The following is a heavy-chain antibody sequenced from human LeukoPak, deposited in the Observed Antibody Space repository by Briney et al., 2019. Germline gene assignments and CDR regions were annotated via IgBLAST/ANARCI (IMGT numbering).Heavy chain of an antibody. CDR3: ARDSQRWGNFDS. D-gene: IGHD5-24*01. CDR2: ISSSGSTI. CDR1: GFXFSSYE. V-gene: IGHV3-48*03. Sequence: PGGSLRLSCAVSGFXFSSYEINWVRQAPGKGLEWVSYISSSGSTIYYADSVKGRFTISRDNAKNSLYLQMNSLRVEDTAVYYCARDSQRWGNFDSWGQGTLVSVSS. J-gene: IGHJ4*02.